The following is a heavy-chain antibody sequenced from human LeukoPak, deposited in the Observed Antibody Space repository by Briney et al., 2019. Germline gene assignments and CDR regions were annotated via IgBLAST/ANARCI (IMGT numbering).Heavy chain of an antibody. J-gene: IGHJ4*02. CDR2: ISGSGAGT. CDR3: ARDLWGQIYFDY. Sequence: GGSLRLSCAASGFIFSSYPMSWVRQAPGKGLEWVSGISGSGAGTYYADSVKGRFTISRDNSKNTLYLQVNSLRGDDTAVYYCARDLWGQIYFDYWGRGTLVTVSS. V-gene: IGHV3-23*01. D-gene: IGHD3-16*01. CDR1: GFIFSSYP.